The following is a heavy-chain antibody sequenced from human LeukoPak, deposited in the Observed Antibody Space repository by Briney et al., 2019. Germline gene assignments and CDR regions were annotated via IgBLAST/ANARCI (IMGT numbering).Heavy chain of an antibody. Sequence: ASVKVSCKASGYTFTSYAMHWVRQAPGQRLEWMGWINAGNANTKYSQKFQGRVTITRDTSASTAYMELSSLRSEDTAVYYCARGRMVRGVIITYNWFDPWGQGTLVIVSS. V-gene: IGHV1-3*01. D-gene: IGHD3-10*01. CDR1: GYTFTSYA. J-gene: IGHJ5*02. CDR2: INAGNANT. CDR3: ARGRMVRGVIITYNWFDP.